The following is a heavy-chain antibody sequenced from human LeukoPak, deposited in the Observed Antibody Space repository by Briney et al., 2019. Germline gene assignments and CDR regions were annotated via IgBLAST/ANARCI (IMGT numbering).Heavy chain of an antibody. Sequence: GGSLRLSCAASGFSFSNSWMHWVRQAPGKGLEWVSTVSGSGDGRYYTDSVKGRFTISRDNSQNTVYLQMNTLRAEDTAVYYCAKDPVNGFNYFDFWGQGTLVTVSS. V-gene: IGHV3-23*01. CDR1: GFSFSNSW. J-gene: IGHJ4*02. CDR3: AKDPVNGFNYFDF. CDR2: VSGSGDGR. D-gene: IGHD2-8*01.